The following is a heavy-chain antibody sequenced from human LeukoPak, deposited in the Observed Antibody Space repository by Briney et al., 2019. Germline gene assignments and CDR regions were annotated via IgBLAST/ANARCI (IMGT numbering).Heavy chain of an antibody. D-gene: IGHD6-19*01. CDR3: AKDRNRLLQVSDPAFDY. CDR2: IRYDGSNK. CDR1: GFIFSSYG. V-gene: IGHV3-30*02. Sequence: GGSLRLSCAASGFIFSSYGMHWVRQAPGKGLEWVAFIRYDGSNKYYADSVKGRFTISRDNSKNTLYLQMNSLRAEDTAVYYCAKDRNRLLQVSDPAFDYWGQGTLFTVSS. J-gene: IGHJ4*02.